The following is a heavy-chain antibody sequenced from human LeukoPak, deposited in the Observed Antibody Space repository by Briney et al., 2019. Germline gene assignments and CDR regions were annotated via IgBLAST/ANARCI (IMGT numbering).Heavy chain of an antibody. J-gene: IGHJ5*02. Sequence: ASVKVSCKASGYTFTSYDINWVRQATGQGLEWMGWMNPNSGNTGYAQKFQGRVTMTRNSSITTAYMELSSLRSDDTAVYYCARVYVCSGGSCYGNWFDPWGQGTLVTVSS. D-gene: IGHD2-15*01. CDR1: GYTFTSYD. CDR3: ARVYVCSGGSCYGNWFDP. CDR2: MNPNSGNT. V-gene: IGHV1-8*01.